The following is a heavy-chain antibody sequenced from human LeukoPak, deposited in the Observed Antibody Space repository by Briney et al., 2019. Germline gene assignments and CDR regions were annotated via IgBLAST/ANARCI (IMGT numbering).Heavy chain of an antibody. CDR2: INHTGGT. D-gene: IGHD3-22*01. CDR1: GGSFSGYY. J-gene: IGHJ3*02. CDR3: ARRRAHYYDSSGYYSRPQKTFDI. Sequence: SETLSPTCAVYGGSFSGYYWTWIRQSPGKGLEWIGEINHTGGTNYNPSLKSRVTISVDTSKNQFSLKVNSVTAADTAIYYCARRRAHYYDSSGYYSRPQKTFDIWGQGTMVTVSS. V-gene: IGHV4-34*01.